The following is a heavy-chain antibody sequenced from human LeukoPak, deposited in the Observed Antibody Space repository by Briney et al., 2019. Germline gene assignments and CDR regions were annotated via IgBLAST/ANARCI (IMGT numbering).Heavy chain of an antibody. CDR3: ARESDILTGYPFDY. D-gene: IGHD3-9*01. CDR1: GFTVSRNY. V-gene: IGHV3-66*01. Sequence: GGSLRLSCAASGFTVSRNYMNWVRQAPGKGLEWVLVIYSGGSTYYADSVKGRFTISRDDSKKTVYLQMNSLRAEDTAVYYCARESDILTGYPFDYWGQGTLVTVSS. J-gene: IGHJ4*02. CDR2: IYSGGST.